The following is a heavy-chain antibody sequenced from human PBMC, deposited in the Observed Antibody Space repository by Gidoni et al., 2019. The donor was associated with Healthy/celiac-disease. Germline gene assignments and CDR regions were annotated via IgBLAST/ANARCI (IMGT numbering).Heavy chain of an antibody. CDR3: AKGDKLYFDL. V-gene: IGHV3-23*01. Sequence: VQLLESGGGLVQPGGALILSCAASGFTCSSYAMSWVRQAPGRGLECGSGISSSCGSTYYADSVKGRFTISRDNSKNTLYLQMNSLRAEDTGVYYCAKGDKLYFDLWGRGTLVTVSS. D-gene: IGHD3-16*01. J-gene: IGHJ2*01. CDR1: GFTCSSYA. CDR2: ISSSCGST.